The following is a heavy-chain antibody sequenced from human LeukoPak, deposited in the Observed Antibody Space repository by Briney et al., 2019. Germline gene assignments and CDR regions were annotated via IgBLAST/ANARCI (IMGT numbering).Heavy chain of an antibody. D-gene: IGHD6-6*01. CDR1: GFSLSTSGVG. V-gene: IGHV2-5*01. CDR3: AHRTETEYSSSSDWFDP. Sequence: SGPTLVNPTQTLTLTCTFSGFSLSTSGVGVGWIRQPPGKALEWLALIYWNDDKRYSPSLKSRLTITKDTSKNQVVLTMTNMDPVDTATYYCAHRTETEYSSSSDWFDPWGQGTLVTVSS. J-gene: IGHJ5*02. CDR2: IYWNDDK.